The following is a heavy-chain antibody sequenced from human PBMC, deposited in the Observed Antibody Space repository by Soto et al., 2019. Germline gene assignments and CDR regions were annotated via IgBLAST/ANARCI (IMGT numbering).Heavy chain of an antibody. J-gene: IGHJ6*04. Sequence: EVQLVESGGGLVQPGGSLRLSCAASGFTLSGRSMHWVRQAPGKGLVCVSGIDNAGTDSTYADSVKGRFTSSRDNAKNMLYLQMNSLRVEDTAVYYCARGWFGPEVWGKGTTVTVSS. CDR2: IDNAGTDS. D-gene: IGHD3-10*01. CDR1: GFTLSGRS. V-gene: IGHV3-74*01. CDR3: ARGWFGPEV.